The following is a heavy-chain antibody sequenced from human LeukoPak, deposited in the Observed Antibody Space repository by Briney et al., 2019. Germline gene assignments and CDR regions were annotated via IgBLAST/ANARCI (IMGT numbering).Heavy chain of an antibody. D-gene: IGHD2-2*01. CDR2: IYYSGST. CDR1: GGSISSYY. J-gene: IGHJ3*02. V-gene: IGHV4-59*01. CDR3: AREYCSSTSCHYHPGAFDI. Sequence: SETLSLTCTVSGGSISSYYWSWLRQPPGKGLEWIGYIYYSGSTNYNPSLKSRVTISVDTSKNQFSLKLSSVTAADTAVYYCAREYCSSTSCHYHPGAFDIWGQGTMVTVSS.